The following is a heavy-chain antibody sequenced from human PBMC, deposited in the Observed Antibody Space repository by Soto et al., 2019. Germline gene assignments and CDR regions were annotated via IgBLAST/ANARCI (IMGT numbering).Heavy chain of an antibody. Sequence: SETLSLTCTVSGGSISSSSYYWAWVRQPPGKGLEWIGSVYYSGKTYYNPSLKSRVTISEDTSKNQFSLKLSSVTAADTAVFYCARLIHCKTTSCYFYYWGQGTLVTVSS. D-gene: IGHD2-2*01. J-gene: IGHJ4*02. CDR1: GGSISSSSYY. CDR3: ARLIHCKTTSCYFYY. V-gene: IGHV4-39*01. CDR2: VYYSGKT.